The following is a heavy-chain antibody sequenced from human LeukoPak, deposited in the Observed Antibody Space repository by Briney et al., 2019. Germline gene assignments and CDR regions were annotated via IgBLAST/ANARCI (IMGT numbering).Heavy chain of an antibody. CDR3: GIARDFSSF. J-gene: IGHJ4*02. CDR1: GITINNFW. Sequence: PGGSLRLSCVASGITINNFWMRWVRQVPGKGVEWVPNITDHGTYTPYVGSVKGRFTISTDNAKNSLYLQMTRLRDEDTAVYFCGIARDFSSFWGQGTLVTVSS. CDR2: ITDHGTYT. V-gene: IGHV3-7*01. D-gene: IGHD6-13*01.